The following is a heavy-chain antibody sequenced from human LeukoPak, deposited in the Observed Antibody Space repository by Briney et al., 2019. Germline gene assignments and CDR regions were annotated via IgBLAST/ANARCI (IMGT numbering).Heavy chain of an antibody. CDR1: GFTFSSYA. J-gene: IGHJ3*02. Sequence: GGSLRLSCAASGFTFSSYAMSWVRQAPGKGLEWVSAISGSGGSTYYADSVKGRFTISRDNSKNTLYLQMNSLRAEDTAVYYCAKHSTYYYDSSGYPPVGAFDIWGQGTMVTVSS. CDR3: AKHSTYYYDSSGYPPVGAFDI. D-gene: IGHD3-22*01. CDR2: ISGSGGST. V-gene: IGHV3-23*01.